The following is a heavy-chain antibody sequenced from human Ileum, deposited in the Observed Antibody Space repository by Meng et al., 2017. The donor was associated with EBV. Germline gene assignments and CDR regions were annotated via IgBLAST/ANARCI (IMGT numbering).Heavy chain of an antibody. CDR2: TSHSGST. J-gene: IGHJ4*02. CDR3: ASSDYYRSDY. CDR1: VGPITSSDL. V-gene: IGHV4-4*02. Sequence: GQLNAACPGFGTLSEHRRLPSPVSVGPITSSDLWIWARQPPGKGLEWIGETSHSGSTNYSPSLKSRVTISLDKSKNQLSLKLNSVTAADTAVYYCASSDYYRSDYWGQGTLVTVSS. D-gene: IGHD3-22*01.